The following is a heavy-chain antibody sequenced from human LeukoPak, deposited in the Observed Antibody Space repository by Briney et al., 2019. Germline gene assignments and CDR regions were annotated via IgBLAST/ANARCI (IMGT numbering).Heavy chain of an antibody. CDR3: AKGRLLWFGGAFDY. Sequence: GGSLRLSCAASGFTFSSHAMSWVRQAPGKGLEWVSAISGSGGSTYYADSVKGRFTISRDNSKNTLYLQMNSLRAEDTAVYYCAKGRLLWFGGAFDYWGQGTLVTVSS. CDR2: ISGSGGST. CDR1: GFTFSSHA. D-gene: IGHD3-10*01. V-gene: IGHV3-23*01. J-gene: IGHJ4*02.